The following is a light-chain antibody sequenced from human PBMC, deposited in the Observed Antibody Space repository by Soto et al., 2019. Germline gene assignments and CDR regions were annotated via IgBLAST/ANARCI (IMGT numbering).Light chain of an antibody. Sequence: EIVMTQSPATLSVSPGETATLSCRASQGAKSNLAWYQQKPGQAPRLLIHSASTRATGVPARFSGSGSGTEFTPTISSLQSEDFATSYCLHYSHVPPLTFGGGTKVEMK. CDR1: QGAKSN. CDR2: SAS. CDR3: LHYSHVPPLT. J-gene: IGKJ4*01. V-gene: IGKV3-15*01.